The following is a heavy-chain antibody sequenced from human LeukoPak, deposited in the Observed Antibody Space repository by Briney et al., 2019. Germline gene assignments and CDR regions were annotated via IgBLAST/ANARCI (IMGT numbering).Heavy chain of an antibody. Sequence: GGSQRLSCAASGFTFSSYEMNWVRQAPGKGLEWVSYISSSGSTIYYADSVKGRFTISRDNAKNSLYLQMNSLRAEDTAVYYCAREGGYGRYYFDYWGQGTLVTVSS. CDR3: AREGGYGRYYFDY. CDR2: ISSSGSTI. J-gene: IGHJ4*02. V-gene: IGHV3-48*03. D-gene: IGHD5-18*01. CDR1: GFTFSSYE.